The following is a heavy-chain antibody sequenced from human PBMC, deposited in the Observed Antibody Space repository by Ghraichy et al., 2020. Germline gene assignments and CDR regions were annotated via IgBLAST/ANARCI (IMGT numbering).Heavy chain of an antibody. V-gene: IGHV4-59*01. Sequence: SETLSLTCTVSGGSISSYYWSWIRQPPGKGLEWIGYIYYSGSTNYNPSLKSRVTISVDTSKNQFSLKLSSVTAADTAVYYCARDAMYSSGWDIYYYYGMDVWGQGTTVTVSS. J-gene: IGHJ6*02. CDR3: ARDAMYSSGWDIYYYYGMDV. CDR1: GGSISSYY. CDR2: IYYSGST. D-gene: IGHD6-19*01.